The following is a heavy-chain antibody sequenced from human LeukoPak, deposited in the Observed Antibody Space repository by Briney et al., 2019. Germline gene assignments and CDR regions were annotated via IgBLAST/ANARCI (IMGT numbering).Heavy chain of an antibody. CDR2: ISDIGSI. Sequence: SETLSLTCTVSGGSISSYYWSWLRQPPGKGLEWIAYISDIGSINYNPSLKSRVTISLDTSRNQFSLKLSSVTAADTAVYYCAGHHPRNTVDFWGQGTLVTVSS. D-gene: IGHD2-8*02. J-gene: IGHJ4*02. V-gene: IGHV4-59*08. CDR1: GGSISSYY. CDR3: AGHHPRNTVDF.